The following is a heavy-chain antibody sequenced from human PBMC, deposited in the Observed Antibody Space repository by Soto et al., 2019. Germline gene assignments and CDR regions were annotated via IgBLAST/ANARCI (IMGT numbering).Heavy chain of an antibody. V-gene: IGHV3-48*03. CDR2: ISSSGSTK. CDR1: GFTFSTYE. D-gene: IGHD5-12*01. J-gene: IGHJ3*02. CDR3: AREGGYDTFDI. Sequence: PGGSLRLSCAASGFTFSTYEMNWVRQAPGKGLEWVSYISSSGSTKHYADSVEGRFTISRDIVKNSLYLQMNSLRAEDTAVYYCAREGGYDTFDIWGQGTMVTVSS.